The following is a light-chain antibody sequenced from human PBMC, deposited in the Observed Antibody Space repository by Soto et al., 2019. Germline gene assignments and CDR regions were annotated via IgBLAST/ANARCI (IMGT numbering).Light chain of an antibody. CDR2: GAS. Sequence: EIVLTQSPGTLSLSPGERATLSCRASQSVSSSYLAWYQQKPDQAPRLLIYGASSRATGIPDRFSGSGSGTDFTLTISRLEPEDFVVYYCQQYDSSPVTFGQGTKVEIK. J-gene: IGKJ1*01. CDR3: QQYDSSPVT. CDR1: QSVSSSY. V-gene: IGKV3-20*01.